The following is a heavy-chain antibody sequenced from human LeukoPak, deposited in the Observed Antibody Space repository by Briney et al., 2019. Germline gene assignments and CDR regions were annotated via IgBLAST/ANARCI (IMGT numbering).Heavy chain of an antibody. CDR1: GFTFDDYG. D-gene: IGHD3-22*01. J-gene: IGHJ3*02. CDR3: AKDPAYRTMIVVGALDI. V-gene: IGHV3-9*03. Sequence: SGGSLRLSCAASGFTFDDYGMSWVRQAPGKGLEWVSGISWNSGSIGYADSVKGRFTISRDNAKNSLYLQMNSLRAEDMALYYCAKDPAYRTMIVVGALDIWGQGTMVTVSS. CDR2: ISWNSGSI.